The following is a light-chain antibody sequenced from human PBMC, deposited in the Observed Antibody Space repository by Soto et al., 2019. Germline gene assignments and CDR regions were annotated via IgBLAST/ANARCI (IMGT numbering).Light chain of an antibody. J-gene: IGKJ4*01. CDR3: QQYDNLPLT. Sequence: AIRVTKSPISLSASAGDRVTISCRASQGIGNALGWYQQKPGKPPKVLIYGASNLQSGVPPRFSGSGSGTEFTLTISSLQPEDIATYYCQQYDNLPLTFGGGTKVDIK. V-gene: IGKV1-6*01. CDR1: QGIGNA. CDR2: GAS.